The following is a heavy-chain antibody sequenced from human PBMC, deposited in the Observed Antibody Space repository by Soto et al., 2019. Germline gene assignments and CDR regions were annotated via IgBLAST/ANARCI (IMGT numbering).Heavy chain of an antibody. Sequence: QVQLQESGPGLVKPSETLSLTCTVSGDSVSSYYWSWIRQPPGKGLEWIGYIYYSGSTNYNPSLKSRVTISVDTSKNQFSLKLSSVTAADTAVYDCARSHDILTGFSSPHFDYWGQGTLVTVSS. V-gene: IGHV4-59*02. J-gene: IGHJ4*02. CDR1: GDSVSSYY. CDR3: ARSHDILTGFSSPHFDY. D-gene: IGHD3-9*01. CDR2: IYYSGST.